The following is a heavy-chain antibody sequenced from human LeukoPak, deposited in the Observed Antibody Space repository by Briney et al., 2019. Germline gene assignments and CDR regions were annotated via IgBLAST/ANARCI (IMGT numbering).Heavy chain of an antibody. J-gene: IGHJ6*03. CDR2: IIPIFGTA. D-gene: IGHD2-15*01. CDR1: GGTFSSYA. V-gene: IGHV1-69*06. Sequence: GASVKVSCKASGGTFSSYAISWVRQAPGQGLEWMGGIIPIFGTANYAQKFQDRVTMTEDTFRDTAYMELSSLRSEDTAVYYCAREYCSGGSCYYYYYMDVWGKGTTVTASS. CDR3: AREYCSGGSCYYYYYMDV.